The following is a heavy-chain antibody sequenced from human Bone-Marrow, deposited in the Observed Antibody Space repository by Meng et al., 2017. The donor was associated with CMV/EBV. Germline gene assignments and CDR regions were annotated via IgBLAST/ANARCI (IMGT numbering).Heavy chain of an antibody. CDR2: IYYSGST. CDR1: GGSISSSSYY. Sequence: SETLSLTCTVSGGSISSSSYYWGWIRQPPGKGLEWIGSIYYSGSTYYNPSLKSRVPISVDTSKNQFSLKLSAVTAADTAVYYCARITMIVVVPYYFDYWGQGPLVTVSS. CDR3: ARITMIVVVPYYFDY. J-gene: IGHJ4*02. V-gene: IGHV4-39*01. D-gene: IGHD3-22*01.